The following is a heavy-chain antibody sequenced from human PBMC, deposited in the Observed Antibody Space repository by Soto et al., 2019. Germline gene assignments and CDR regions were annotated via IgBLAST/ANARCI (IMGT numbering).Heavy chain of an antibody. CDR1: GYTFASYY. CDR2: INPSGGST. D-gene: IGHD3-3*01. CDR3: ARVEVGRFLEWLIDDY. V-gene: IGHV1-46*01. Sequence: GASVTVSCQASGYTFASYYMHWVRQAPGQGLEWMGIINPSGGSTSYAQKFQGRVTMTRDTSTSTVYMELSSLRSEDTAVYYCARVEVGRFLEWLIDDYWCQGALVTVSS. J-gene: IGHJ4*02.